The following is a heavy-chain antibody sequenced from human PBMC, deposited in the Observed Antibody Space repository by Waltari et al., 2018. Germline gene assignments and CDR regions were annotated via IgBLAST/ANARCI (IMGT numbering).Heavy chain of an antibody. J-gene: IGHJ4*02. D-gene: IGHD2-2*01. CDR1: GVTVSNNY. V-gene: IGHV3-66*01. Sequence: EVQLVESGGGLVQPGGSLRLSCAASGVTVSNNYMNWVRQAPGKGLEWVETIYSGGQTYYADYGKGRFTISRDNPKNTVYLQMNSLRPDDTAVYYCTRGVVASAAASYWGQGTLVTVSS. CDR2: IYSGGQT. CDR3: TRGVVASAAASY.